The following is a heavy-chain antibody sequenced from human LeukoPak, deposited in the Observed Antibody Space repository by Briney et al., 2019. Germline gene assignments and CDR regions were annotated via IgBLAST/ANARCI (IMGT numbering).Heavy chain of an antibody. CDR1: GFTFNNYA. D-gene: IGHD2-8*01. J-gene: IGHJ4*02. CDR2: ISGSGGTT. Sequence: GGSLRLSCAASGFTFNNYAMTWVRQAPGKGLEWVSAISGSGGTTLYADSVKGRFTISRDNSKSTLYLQMNSLRAEDTAVYYCAKMVREFYTISYYFDYWGQGTLVTVSS. V-gene: IGHV3-23*01. CDR3: AKMVREFYTISYYFDY.